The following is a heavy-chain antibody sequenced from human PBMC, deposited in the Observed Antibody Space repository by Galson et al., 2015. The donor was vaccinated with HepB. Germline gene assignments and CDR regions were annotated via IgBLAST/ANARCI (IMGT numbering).Heavy chain of an antibody. J-gene: IGHJ4*02. CDR3: ANYPSGIRAIDY. V-gene: IGHV3-23*01. CDR2: ISGSDSST. CDR1: GFIFSTYG. D-gene: IGHD6-13*01. Sequence: SLRLSCAASGFIFSTYGMSWVRQAPGKGLEWVAYISGSDSSTGYGDSVKGQFTISRDNSKNTVYLQMNSLRAEDTAIYYCANYPSGIRAIDYWGQGTLVTVSS.